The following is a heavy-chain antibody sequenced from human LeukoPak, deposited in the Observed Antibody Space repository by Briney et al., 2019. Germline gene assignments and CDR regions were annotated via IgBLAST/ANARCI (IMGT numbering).Heavy chain of an antibody. D-gene: IGHD3-22*01. CDR3: ARDLYDSSGYYSDY. CDR2: IYTSGST. CDR1: GGSISSGSYY. V-gene: IGHV4-61*02. J-gene: IGHJ4*02. Sequence: PSETLSLTCTVSGGSISSGSYYWSWIRQPAGKGLEWIGRIYTSGSTNYNPSLKSRVTISVDTSKNQFSLKLSSVTAADTAVYYCARDLYDSSGYYSDYWGQGTLVTVSS.